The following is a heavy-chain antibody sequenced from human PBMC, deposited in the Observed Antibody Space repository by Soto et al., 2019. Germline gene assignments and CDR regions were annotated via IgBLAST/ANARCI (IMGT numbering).Heavy chain of an antibody. D-gene: IGHD3-22*01. CDR1: GFIFSDYN. CDR3: ARGRQDTSRYYSDY. V-gene: IGHV3-21*01. CDR2: ISGSSTYI. J-gene: IGHJ4*02. Sequence: GGSLRLSCAASGFIFSDYNMNWVRQAPGKGLEWVSSISGSSTYIYYADSLKGRFTISRDNAKNSLYLQLNSLRAEDTAVYFCARGRQDTSRYYSDYWGQGALVTVSS.